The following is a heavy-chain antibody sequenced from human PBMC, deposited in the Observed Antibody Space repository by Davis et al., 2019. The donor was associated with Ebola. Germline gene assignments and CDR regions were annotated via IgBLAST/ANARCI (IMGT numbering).Heavy chain of an antibody. CDR3: ASFTFGRGGY. V-gene: IGHV4-4*02. CDR2: IYHSGTT. CDR1: GGSISSNNW. Sequence: SETLSLTFGLSGGSISSNNWWSWVRQPPGKGLEWIGEIYHSGTTNYNPSLKSRVSISVDTSKNQFSLKLTSVTAADTAVYYCASFTFGRGGYWGQGTLVNVSS. D-gene: IGHD3-16*01. J-gene: IGHJ4*02.